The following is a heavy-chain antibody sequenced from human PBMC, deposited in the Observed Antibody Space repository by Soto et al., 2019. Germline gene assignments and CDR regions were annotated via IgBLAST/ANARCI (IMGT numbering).Heavy chain of an antibody. CDR1: GFTFSSYG. CDR3: AKDFRGSYGNNQYYYYGMDV. CDR2: TSYDGSNK. Sequence: GGSLRLSCAASGFTFSSYGMHWVRQAPGKGLEWVAVTSYDGSNKYYADSVKGRFTISRDNSKNTLYLQMNSLRAEDTAVYYCAKDFRGSYGNNQYYYYGMDVWGQGTTVTVSS. J-gene: IGHJ6*02. V-gene: IGHV3-30*18. D-gene: IGHD1-26*01.